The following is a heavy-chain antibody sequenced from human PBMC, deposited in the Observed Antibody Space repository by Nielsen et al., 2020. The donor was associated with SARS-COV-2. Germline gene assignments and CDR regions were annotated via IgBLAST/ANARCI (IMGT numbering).Heavy chain of an antibody. CDR1: GGTFSSYA. D-gene: IGHD6-6*01. Sequence: SVKVSCKASGGTFSSYAISWVRQAPGQGLEWMGGIIPIFGTANYAQKFQGRVTITADKSTSTAYMELSSLRSEDTAVYYCARESVIAAQFAPWGQGTLVTVSS. V-gene: IGHV1-69*06. CDR3: ARESVIAAQFAP. CDR2: IIPIFGTA. J-gene: IGHJ5*02.